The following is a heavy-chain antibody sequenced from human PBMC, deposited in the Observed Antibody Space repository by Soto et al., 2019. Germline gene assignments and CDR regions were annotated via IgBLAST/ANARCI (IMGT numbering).Heavy chain of an antibody. CDR3: ARDGLVSSSWDFDY. V-gene: IGHV3-33*01. J-gene: IGHJ4*02. Sequence: QPGGSLRLSCAASGFTFSRYGMHWVRQAPGKGLEWVAFIWYDGSNQYYADSVKGRFTISRDNSKNTLFLQMNSLRAEDTAVYYCARDGLVSSSWDFDYWGQGTLVPVSS. CDR1: GFTFSRYG. D-gene: IGHD6-13*01. CDR2: IWYDGSNQ.